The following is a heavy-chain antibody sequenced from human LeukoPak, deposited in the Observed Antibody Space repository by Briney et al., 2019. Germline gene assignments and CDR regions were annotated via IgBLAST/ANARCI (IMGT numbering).Heavy chain of an antibody. CDR3: ARDPEGGYSYGDFDY. Sequence: GASVKVSCKASGYTFTGYYMHWVRPAPGQGLAWMGWINPNSGGTNYAQKFQGRVTITRDTSISTAYMELSRLRSDDTAVYYCARDPEGGYSYGDFDYWGQGTLVTVTS. CDR2: INPNSGGT. CDR1: GYTFTGYY. D-gene: IGHD5-18*01. V-gene: IGHV1-2*02. J-gene: IGHJ4*02.